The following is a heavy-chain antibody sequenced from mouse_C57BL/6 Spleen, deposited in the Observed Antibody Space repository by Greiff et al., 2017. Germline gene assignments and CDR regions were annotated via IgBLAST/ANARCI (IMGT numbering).Heavy chain of an antibody. D-gene: IGHD1-1*01. J-gene: IGHJ4*01. CDR3: AREDYVGAMDY. CDR2: IDPSDSET. Sequence: VQLQQSGAELVRPGSSVKLSCKASGYTFTSYWMHWVKQRPIQGLEWIGNIDPSDSETHYNQKFKDKATLTVDKSSSTAYMQLSGLPSEDSAVYYCAREDYVGAMDYWGQGTSVTVSS. CDR1: GYTFTSYW. V-gene: IGHV1-52*01.